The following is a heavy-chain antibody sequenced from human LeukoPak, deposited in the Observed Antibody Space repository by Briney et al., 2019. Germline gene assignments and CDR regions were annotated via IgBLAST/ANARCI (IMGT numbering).Heavy chain of an antibody. CDR2: IIPIFGTA. CDR1: GGTFSSYA. CDR3: ARGRPTTSIAAAGVNWFDP. D-gene: IGHD6-13*01. J-gene: IGHJ5*02. Sequence: SVKVSCKASGGTFSSYAISWVRQAPGQGLEWMGGIIPIFGTANYARKFQGRVTITADKSTSTAYMELSSLRSEDTAVYYCARGRPTTSIAAAGVNWFDPWGQGALVTVSS. V-gene: IGHV1-69*06.